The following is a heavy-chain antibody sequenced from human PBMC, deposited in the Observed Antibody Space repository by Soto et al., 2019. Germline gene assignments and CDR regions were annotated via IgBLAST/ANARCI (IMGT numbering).Heavy chain of an antibody. CDR3: ARVRLPI. J-gene: IGHJ3*02. V-gene: IGHV3-74*01. CDR1: GFTFSSYW. Sequence: EVQLVESGGGLVQPGGSLRLSCAASGFTFSSYWMHWVRHAPVEGLVWVSRINIDGSSTSYADSVTGRFTLSRANATNTPYLQLYRLRAAGTAIYYCARVRLPIWGQGTM. CDR2: INIDGSST. D-gene: IGHD2-21*02.